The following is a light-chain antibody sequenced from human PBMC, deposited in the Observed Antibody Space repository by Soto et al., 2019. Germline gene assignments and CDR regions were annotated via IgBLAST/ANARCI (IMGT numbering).Light chain of an antibody. CDR2: RND. Sequence: QSVLTQPPSASGTPGQRVTISCSGSISNLGSNFVFWYQQLPGAAPELLISRNDQRPSGVPDRFSGSKSGTSASLAISGLRSEDEADYHCAAWDDSLSGVVFGGGTQLTV. CDR3: AAWDDSLSGVV. CDR1: ISNLGSNF. J-gene: IGLJ3*02. V-gene: IGLV1-47*01.